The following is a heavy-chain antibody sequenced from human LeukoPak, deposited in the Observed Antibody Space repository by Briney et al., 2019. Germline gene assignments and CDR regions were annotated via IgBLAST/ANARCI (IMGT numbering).Heavy chain of an antibody. CDR1: GFTFSSYA. J-gene: IGHJ5*02. CDR3: ANEPSSGYWFDP. CDR2: ISGSGGST. D-gene: IGHD6-13*01. Sequence: GGSLRLSCAASGFTFSSYAMSWVRQAPGKGLEWVSAISGSGGSTYYADSVKGRFTISRNNSKNTLYLQMNSLRAEDTAVYYCANEPSSGYWFDPWGQGTLVTASS. V-gene: IGHV3-23*01.